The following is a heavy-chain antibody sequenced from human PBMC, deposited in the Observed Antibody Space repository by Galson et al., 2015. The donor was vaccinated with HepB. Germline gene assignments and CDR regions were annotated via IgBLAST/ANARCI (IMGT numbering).Heavy chain of an antibody. D-gene: IGHD3-3*01. CDR2: MNPNSGNT. CDR3: ARLNTISSSYYYYYGMGV. V-gene: IGHV1-8*01. Sequence: SVKVSCKASGYTFTSYDINWVRQATGQGLEWMGWMNPNSGNTGYAQKFQGRVTMTRNTSISTAYMELSSLRSEDTAVYYCARLNTISSSYYYYYGMGVWGQGTTVTVSS. CDR1: GYTFTSYD. J-gene: IGHJ6*02.